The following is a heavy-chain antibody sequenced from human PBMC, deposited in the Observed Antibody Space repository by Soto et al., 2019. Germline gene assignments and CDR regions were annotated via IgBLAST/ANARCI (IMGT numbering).Heavy chain of an antibody. D-gene: IGHD6-6*01. CDR1: GGSFSGYY. V-gene: IGHV4-34*01. CDR2: INHSGST. CDR3: ARSRVGIAARRINWFDP. J-gene: IGHJ5*02. Sequence: LSLTCAVYGGSFSGYYWSWIRQPPGKGLEWIGEINHSGSTNYNPSLKSRVTISVDTSKNQFSLKLSSVTAADTAVYYCARSRVGIAARRINWFDPWGQGTLVTVSS.